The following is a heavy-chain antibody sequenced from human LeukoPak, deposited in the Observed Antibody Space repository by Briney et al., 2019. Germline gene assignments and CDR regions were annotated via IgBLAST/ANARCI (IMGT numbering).Heavy chain of an antibody. V-gene: IGHV3-66*01. CDR1: GFTVSSNY. D-gene: IGHD3-22*01. Sequence: GGSLRLSCAASGFTVSSNYMSWVRQAPGKGLEWVSVIYSGGSTYYADSEKGRFTISRDNSKNTLYLQMNSLRAEDTAVYYCASSGDYYDSSGYPLDAFDIWGQGTMVTVSS. CDR3: ASSGDYYDSSGYPLDAFDI. J-gene: IGHJ3*02. CDR2: IYSGGST.